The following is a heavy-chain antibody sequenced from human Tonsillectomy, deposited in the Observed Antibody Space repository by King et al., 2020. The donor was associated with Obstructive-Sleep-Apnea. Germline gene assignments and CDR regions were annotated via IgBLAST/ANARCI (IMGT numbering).Heavy chain of an antibody. V-gene: IGHV3-30*04. Sequence: VQLVESGGGVVQPGTSLRLFCAPSGFTFSTYSMHWVRQAPGKGLEWVTFISFDGSIVYYADSVRGRFTISRDNSKNTLYLQMNSLSAEDTAVYYCSRETTEWDLMNAFDIGGLGTMVTVSS. J-gene: IGHJ3*02. CDR1: GFTFSTYS. D-gene: IGHD4-11*01. CDR2: ISFDGSIV. CDR3: SRETTEWDLMNAFDI.